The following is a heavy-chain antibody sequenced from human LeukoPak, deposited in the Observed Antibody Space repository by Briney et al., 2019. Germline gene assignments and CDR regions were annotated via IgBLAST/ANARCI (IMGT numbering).Heavy chain of an antibody. D-gene: IGHD5-24*01. CDR3: ARERWLQLENWFDP. V-gene: IGHV4-39*01. Sequence: PSETLSLTRTVSGGSISSISYYWGWIRQPPGKGLEWIGSIYYSGNTYYNPSLKSRVTISVDTSKNQFSLKLSSVTAADTAVYYCARERWLQLENWFDPWGQGTLVTVSS. CDR1: GGSISSISYY. J-gene: IGHJ5*02. CDR2: IYYSGNT.